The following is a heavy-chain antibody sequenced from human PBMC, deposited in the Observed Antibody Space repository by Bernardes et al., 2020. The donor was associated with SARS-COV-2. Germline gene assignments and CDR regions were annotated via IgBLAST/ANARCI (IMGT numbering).Heavy chain of an antibody. V-gene: IGHV3-21*01. Sequence: GGSLRLSCEGSGFNFSSYTMNWVRQAPGKGLEWVSSINSNSRYRYYGDSVKGRFSVSRDNPKKSVFLQMNSLRADDTAVYYCARPKYSSAWAEVNYWCFDLWGRGTPVTVSS. CDR2: INSNSRYR. D-gene: IGHD6-19*01. J-gene: IGHJ2*01. CDR3: ARPKYSSAWAEVNYWCFDL. CDR1: GFNFSSYT.